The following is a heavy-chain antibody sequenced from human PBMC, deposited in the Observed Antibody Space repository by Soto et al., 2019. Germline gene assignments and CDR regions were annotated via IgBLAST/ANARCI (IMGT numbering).Heavy chain of an antibody. V-gene: IGHV4-4*03. CDR2: VCPSGIT. D-gene: IGHD3-16*02. J-gene: IGHJ6*02. Sequence: KPPETLSLTRFVSGGSSSSTNSWRRVRQPRGQGLEWIGVVCPSGITDYTPSLESRVALSIDTSKTPLSMGLRSVTAVATAVYYCARDRDNGLLLRYGMDVWGQGTPVTVSS. CDR3: ARDRDNGLLLRYGMDV. CDR1: GGSSSSTNS.